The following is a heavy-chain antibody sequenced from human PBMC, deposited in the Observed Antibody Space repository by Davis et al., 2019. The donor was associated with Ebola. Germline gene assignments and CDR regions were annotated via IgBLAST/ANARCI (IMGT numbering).Heavy chain of an antibody. Sequence: PGGSLRLSCVASGFTFSSYDMHWVRQAPGKGLEYVSAITSNGGRTYYANAVKGRFTISRDNSKNTLYLQMGSLRADDMAVYYCARAPVTTHRWFDHWGQGTLVTVSS. D-gene: IGHD4-11*01. CDR3: ARAPVTTHRWFDH. J-gene: IGHJ5*02. CDR2: ITSNGGRT. CDR1: GFTFSSYD. V-gene: IGHV3-64*01.